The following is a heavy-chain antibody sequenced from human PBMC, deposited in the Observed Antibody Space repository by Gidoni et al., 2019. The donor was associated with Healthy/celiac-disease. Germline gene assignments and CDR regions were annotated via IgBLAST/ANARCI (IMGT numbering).Heavy chain of an antibody. J-gene: IGHJ4*02. CDR1: GGSISSYY. CDR2: IYYSGST. V-gene: IGHV4-59*01. Sequence: QVQLQQSGPGLVKHSATLSLTCTVSGGSISSYYWRWIRQPPGKGLEWIGYIYYSGSTNYNPSLKSRVTISVDTSKNQFSLKLSSVTAADTAVYYCARAPIFDYWGQGTLVTVSS. CDR3: ARAPIFDY.